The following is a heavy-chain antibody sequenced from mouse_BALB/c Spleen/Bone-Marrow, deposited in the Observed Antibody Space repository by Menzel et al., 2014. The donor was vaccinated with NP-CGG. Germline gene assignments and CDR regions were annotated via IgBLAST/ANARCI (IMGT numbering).Heavy chain of an antibody. D-gene: IGHD2-1*01. CDR1: GFTFSSYT. CDR2: ISNGGGST. V-gene: IGHV5-12-2*01. CDR3: ARQIYFPYFDY. Sequence: EVKLMESGGGLVQPGGSLKLSCAASGFTFSSYTMSWVRQTPEKRLEWVAYISNGGGSTYYPDTVKGRFTISRDNAKNTLYLQMSSLKSEDTAMYYCARQIYFPYFDYWGQGTTPTVSS. J-gene: IGHJ2*01.